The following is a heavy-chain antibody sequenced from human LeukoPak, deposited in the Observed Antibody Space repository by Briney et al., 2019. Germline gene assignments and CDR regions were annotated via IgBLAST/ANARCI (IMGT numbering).Heavy chain of an antibody. Sequence: GASVKVSCKASGYTFTSYYMHWVRQAPGQGLEWMGIINPSGGSTSYAQKFQGRVTMIRDTSASTVYMELSSLRSEDTAVYYCARDNDGSGYYASGDAFDIWGQGTMVTVSS. D-gene: IGHD3-22*01. J-gene: IGHJ3*02. CDR3: ARDNDGSGYYASGDAFDI. V-gene: IGHV1-46*01. CDR2: INPSGGST. CDR1: GYTFTSYY.